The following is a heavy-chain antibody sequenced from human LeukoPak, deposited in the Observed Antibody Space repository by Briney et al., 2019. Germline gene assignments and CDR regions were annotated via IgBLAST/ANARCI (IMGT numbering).Heavy chain of an antibody. V-gene: IGHV4-61*01. CDR1: GASVSSDTSY. Sequence: SETLSLTCTVSGASVSSDTSYWSWIRQPPGKGLEWIGYIYYSGSINYNPSLKSRVTISLDMSKNEFSLSLNSVTAADTAVYYCTRDRMYSFSRYYYYLMDVWGQGTTVTVSS. D-gene: IGHD1-26*01. CDR2: IYYSGSI. J-gene: IGHJ6*02. CDR3: TRDRMYSFSRYYYYLMDV.